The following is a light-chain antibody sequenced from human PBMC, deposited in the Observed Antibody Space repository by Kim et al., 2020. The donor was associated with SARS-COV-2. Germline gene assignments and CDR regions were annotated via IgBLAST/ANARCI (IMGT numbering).Light chain of an antibody. CDR3: QQYDTTPRT. CDR2: GAS. J-gene: IGKJ1*01. Sequence: SPGERATLARRASQSIRSSYLAWYQQKPGQAPRLLIYGASTRAAGIPGRFSGSESGTYFTLTISRLEPEDFAVYYCQQYDTTPRTFGQGTKVDIK. CDR1: QSIRSSY. V-gene: IGKV3-20*01.